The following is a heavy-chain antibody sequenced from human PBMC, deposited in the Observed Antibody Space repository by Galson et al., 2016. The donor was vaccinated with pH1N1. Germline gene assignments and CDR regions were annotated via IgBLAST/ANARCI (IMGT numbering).Heavy chain of an antibody. V-gene: IGHV3-7*01. J-gene: IGHJ5*02. CDR1: GFSFRSYW. D-gene: IGHD4-17*01. CDR3: ARVGAYCDYAPLNNWFNR. CDR2: IYQDGSQK. Sequence: SLRLSCAASGFSFRSYWMGWVRQAPGKGLEWVANIYQDGSQKLYVDSVKGRFTIFRDNAKNSLYLQMNSLRVEDTAVYYCARVGAYCDYAPLNNWFNRWGQGTQVTVSS.